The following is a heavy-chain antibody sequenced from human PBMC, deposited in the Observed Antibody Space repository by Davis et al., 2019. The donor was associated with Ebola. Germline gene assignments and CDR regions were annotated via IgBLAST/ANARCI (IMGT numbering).Heavy chain of an antibody. Sequence: SETLSLTCAVYGGSFSGYYWSWIRQPPGKGLEWIGEINHSGSTNYNPSLKSRVTISVDKSKNQFSLKLSSVTAADTAVYYCARGWQLVSVLDYWGQGTLVTVSS. V-gene: IGHV4-34*01. CDR1: GGSFSGYY. CDR3: ARGWQLVSVLDY. CDR2: INHSGST. D-gene: IGHD6-6*01. J-gene: IGHJ4*02.